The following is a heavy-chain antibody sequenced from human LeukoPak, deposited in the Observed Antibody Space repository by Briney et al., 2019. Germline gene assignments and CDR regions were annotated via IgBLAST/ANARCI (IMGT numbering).Heavy chain of an antibody. V-gene: IGHV3-23*05. Sequence: GGSLRLSCAASGFTFNNYAMSWVRQAPGKGLEWVSGIDVIVNNTYYVDSVKARFTFSRDNSKNTLYLQMNSLRAEDTAVYYCAKGGIYSRYFDWLLSTLPDYWGQGTLVIVSS. CDR3: AKGGIYSRYFDWLLSTLPDY. J-gene: IGHJ4*02. CDR1: GFTFNNYA. CDR2: IDVIVNNT. D-gene: IGHD3-9*01.